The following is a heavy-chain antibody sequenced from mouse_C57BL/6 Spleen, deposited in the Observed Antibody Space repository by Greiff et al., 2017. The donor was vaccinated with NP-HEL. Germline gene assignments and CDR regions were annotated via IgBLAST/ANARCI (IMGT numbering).Heavy chain of an antibody. CDR1: GYTFTSYW. V-gene: IGHV1-55*01. J-gene: IGHJ2*01. CDR2: IYPGSGST. CDR3: ARDPTNYGSSWDYFDY. D-gene: IGHD1-1*01. Sequence: VQLQQPGAELVKPGASVKMSCKASGYTFTSYWITWVKQRPGQGLEWIGDIYPGSGSTNYNEKFKSKATLTVDTSSSTAYMQLSSLTSEDSAVYYCARDPTNYGSSWDYFDYWGQGTTLTVSS.